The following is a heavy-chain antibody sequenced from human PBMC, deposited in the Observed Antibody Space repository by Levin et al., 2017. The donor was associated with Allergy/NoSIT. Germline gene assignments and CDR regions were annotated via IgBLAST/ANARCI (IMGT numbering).Heavy chain of an antibody. V-gene: IGHV4-31*03. CDR1: GDSISGGTLY. Sequence: SETLSLTCTVSGDSISGGTLYWSWIRQRPGKGLEWIGFIHHSGSAYYNPSLKSRLTMSLDTSKSQFSLRVTSVTVADTAVYYCARDECAWLGECCGMDVWGQGTTVIVSS. CDR3: ARDECAWLGECCGMDV. D-gene: IGHD3-10*01. J-gene: IGHJ6*02. CDR2: IHHSGSA.